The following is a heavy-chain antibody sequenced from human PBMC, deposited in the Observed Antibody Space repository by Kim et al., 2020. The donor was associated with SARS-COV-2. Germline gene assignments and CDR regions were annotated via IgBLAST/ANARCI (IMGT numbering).Heavy chain of an antibody. CDR3: AGGMGGGYYYGMDV. CDR1: GFTFSSYA. J-gene: IGHJ6*02. Sequence: GGSLRLSCAASGFTFSSYAMHWVRQAPGKGLEWVAVISYDGSNKYYADSVKGRFTISRDNSKNTLYLQMNSLRAEDTAVYSCAGGMGGGYYYGMDVWGQGTTVTVSS. CDR2: ISYDGSNK. V-gene: IGHV3-30*04. D-gene: IGHD3-16*01.